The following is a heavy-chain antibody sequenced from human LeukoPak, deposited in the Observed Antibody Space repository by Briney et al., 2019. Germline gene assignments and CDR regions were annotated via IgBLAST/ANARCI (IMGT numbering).Heavy chain of an antibody. V-gene: IGHV1-2*02. Sequence: ASVKVSCKASGYTFTGYYMHWVRQAPGQGLEWMGWINPNSGGTNYAQKFQGRVTMTRDTSISTAYMELSRLRSDDTAVYYCARAGPPYYDILTGYYKEGWFDPWGQGTLVTVSS. CDR2: INPNSGGT. CDR1: GYTFTGYY. CDR3: ARAGPPYYDILTGYYKEGWFDP. D-gene: IGHD3-9*01. J-gene: IGHJ5*02.